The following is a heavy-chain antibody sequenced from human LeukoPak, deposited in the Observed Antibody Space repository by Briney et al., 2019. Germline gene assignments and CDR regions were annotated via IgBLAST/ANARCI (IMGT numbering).Heavy chain of an antibody. V-gene: IGHV3-9*03. CDR2: ISWNSGSI. D-gene: IGHD3-22*01. Sequence: GRSLRLSCAASGFTFDDYAMHWVRQAPGKGLEWVSGISWNSGSIGYADSVKGRFTISRDNAKNSLYLQMNSLRAEDMALYYCAKGTSYYYDSSGYYYDNWGQGTLVTVSS. CDR1: GFTFDDYA. J-gene: IGHJ4*02. CDR3: AKGTSYYYDSSGYYYDN.